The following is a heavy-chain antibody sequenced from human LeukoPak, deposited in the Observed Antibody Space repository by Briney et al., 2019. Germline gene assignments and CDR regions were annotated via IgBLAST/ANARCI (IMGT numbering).Heavy chain of an antibody. D-gene: IGHD2-21*01. Sequence: SVKVSCKASGGTFSSYTISWVRQAPGRGLEWMGGIIPIFGIANYAQKFQGRVTITADISTSTAYMELRSLRSEDTAVYYCARDPPRIVGTTIADPWGQGTLVTVSS. V-gene: IGHV1-69*10. CDR3: ARDPPRIVGTTIADP. CDR1: GGTFSSYT. J-gene: IGHJ5*02. CDR2: IIPIFGIA.